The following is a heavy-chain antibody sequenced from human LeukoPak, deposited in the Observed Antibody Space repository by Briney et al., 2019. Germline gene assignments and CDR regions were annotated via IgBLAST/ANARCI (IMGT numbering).Heavy chain of an antibody. J-gene: IGHJ6*02. CDR1: GGTFSSYA. Sequence: ASVKVSCKASGGTFSSYAISWVRQAPGQGLEWMGGIIPIFGTANYAQKFQGRVTITADESTSTAYTELSSLRSEDTAVYYCARVLYDFWSGYPDPYYYGMDVWGQGTTVTVSS. V-gene: IGHV1-69*13. D-gene: IGHD3-3*01. CDR2: IIPIFGTA. CDR3: ARVLYDFWSGYPDPYYYGMDV.